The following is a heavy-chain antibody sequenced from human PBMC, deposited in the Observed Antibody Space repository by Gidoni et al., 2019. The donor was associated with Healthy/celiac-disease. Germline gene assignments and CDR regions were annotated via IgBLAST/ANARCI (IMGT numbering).Heavy chain of an antibody. J-gene: IGHJ4*02. Sequence: QVQLQQWGAGLLKPSETLSLTCAVYGGSFSGYYWSWIRQPPGKGLEWIGEINHSGSTNYNPSLKSRVTISVDTSKNQFSLKLSSVTAADTAVYYCARGQGGYSGSYSIGDYWGQGTLVTVSS. CDR3: ARGQGGYSGSYSIGDY. V-gene: IGHV4-34*01. D-gene: IGHD1-26*01. CDR1: GGSFSGYY. CDR2: INHSGST.